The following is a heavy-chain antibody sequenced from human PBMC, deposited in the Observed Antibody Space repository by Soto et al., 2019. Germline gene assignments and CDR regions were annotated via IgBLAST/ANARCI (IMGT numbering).Heavy chain of an antibody. CDR3: GRSWGYSSYFAF. Sequence: QVQLVESGGALVKPGGSLRLSCAASGFDFSDYYMTWIRQAPGQGLEWLSSISSRGTSISYADSVKGRFTITRDNIENSLFLHMNSLRGEDTAVYYCGRSWGYSSYFAFWGQGPLVTVSS. V-gene: IGHV3-11*01. CDR2: ISSRGTSI. D-gene: IGHD5-18*01. CDR1: GFDFSDYY. J-gene: IGHJ4*02.